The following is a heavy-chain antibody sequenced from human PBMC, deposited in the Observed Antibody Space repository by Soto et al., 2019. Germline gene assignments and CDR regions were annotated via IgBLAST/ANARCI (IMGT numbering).Heavy chain of an antibody. Sequence: QVQLVQSGAEVKKPGSSVKVSCGASGGTFSSYPINWVRQAPGQGLEWMGGIIPFFGTSNYAQKFQGRVTITADESTSTPSMELRSLRSEDAAVYYCARVGHITNYGMAVWGQGTTVTGAS. J-gene: IGHJ6*02. CDR3: ARVGHITNYGMAV. CDR1: GGTFSSYP. CDR2: IIPFFGTS. D-gene: IGHD2-21*01. V-gene: IGHV1-69*01.